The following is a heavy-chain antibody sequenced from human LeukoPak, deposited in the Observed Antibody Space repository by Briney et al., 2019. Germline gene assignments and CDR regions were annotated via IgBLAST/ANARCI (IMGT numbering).Heavy chain of an antibody. CDR3: ANVGVAAASPPFYLDV. D-gene: IGHD2-2*01. CDR1: GSIFSGHL. Sequence: PGGSLRLSCAASGSIFSGHLLHWVRQAPGKGLEWLAVIAYEGSEKYHADSVKGRFAISRDNSDHTVYLQMNSLGAEDTAEYFCANVGVAAASPPFYLDVWGKGTTVTVSS. J-gene: IGHJ6*03. CDR2: IAYEGSEK. V-gene: IGHV3-30*07.